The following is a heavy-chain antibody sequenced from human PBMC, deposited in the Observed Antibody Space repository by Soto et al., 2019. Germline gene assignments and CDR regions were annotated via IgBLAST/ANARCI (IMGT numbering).Heavy chain of an antibody. CDR1: GFTSSGYS. CDR3: ARGSQLGYCSSTSCYTFDY. J-gene: IGHJ4*02. Sequence: VGSLRLSCAASGFTSSGYSTIWVRQAPGKGLEWVSSISSSSSYIYYADSVKGRFTISRDNAKNSLLLQMNNLRAEDTAVYYCARGSQLGYCSSTSCYTFDYWGQGTLVTVSS. CDR2: ISSSSSYI. D-gene: IGHD2-2*02. V-gene: IGHV3-21*01.